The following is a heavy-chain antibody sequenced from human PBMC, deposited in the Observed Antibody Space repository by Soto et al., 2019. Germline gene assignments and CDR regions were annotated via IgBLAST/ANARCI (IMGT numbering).Heavy chain of an antibody. CDR2: ISGSGGST. D-gene: IGHD3-22*01. J-gene: IGHJ4*02. Sequence: PGGSLRLSCAASGFTFSSYAMSWVRQAPGKGLEWVSAISGSGGSTYYADSVKGRFTISRDNSKNTLYLQMNSLGAEDTAVYYCAKDSGYDSSGYYYFDYWGQGTLVTVSS. CDR3: AKDSGYDSSGYYYFDY. CDR1: GFTFSSYA. V-gene: IGHV3-23*01.